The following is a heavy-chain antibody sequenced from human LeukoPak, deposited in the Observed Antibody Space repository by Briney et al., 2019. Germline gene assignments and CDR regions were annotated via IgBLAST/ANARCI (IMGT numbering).Heavy chain of an antibody. CDR2: IYSGGST. J-gene: IGHJ4*02. CDR3: ARIISSWVYFDY. V-gene: IGHV3-66*01. Sequence: GGSLRLSCAASGFTVSSNYMSWVRQAPGKGLEWVSVIYSGGSTYYADAVKGRFTISRDNSKNTLYLQMNSLRAEDTAVYYCARIISSWVYFDYWGQGTLVTVSS. D-gene: IGHD6-13*01. CDR1: GFTVSSNY.